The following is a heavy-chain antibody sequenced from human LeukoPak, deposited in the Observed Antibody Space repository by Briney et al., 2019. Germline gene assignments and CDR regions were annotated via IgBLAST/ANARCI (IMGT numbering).Heavy chain of an antibody. CDR3: ATDMTTDQYLDF. J-gene: IGHJ4*02. Sequence: SQTLSLTCTVSGGSISSGDYYWSWIRQPPGKGLEWIGFIYYSGTTYYNPSLKSRPTISVDTSKNQFSLKLSSVTAADTAVYYCATDMTTDQYLDFGGQGTLVTVSS. CDR2: IYYSGTT. V-gene: IGHV4-30-4*08. D-gene: IGHD4-11*01. CDR1: GGSISSGDYY.